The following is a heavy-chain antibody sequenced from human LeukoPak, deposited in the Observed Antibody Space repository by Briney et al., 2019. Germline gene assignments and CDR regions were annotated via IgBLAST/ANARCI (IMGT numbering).Heavy chain of an antibody. CDR2: INPNNGGT. D-gene: IGHD1-26*01. Sequence: ASVKVSCKASGYTFTGYYMHWVRQAPGRGLEWMGRINPNNGGTNYAQKFQGRVTMTGDTSISTAYMELSSLRSDDTAVYYCMRESGSYHGNDYWGQGTLVTVSS. CDR3: MRESGSYHGNDY. V-gene: IGHV1-2*06. J-gene: IGHJ4*02. CDR1: GYTFTGYY.